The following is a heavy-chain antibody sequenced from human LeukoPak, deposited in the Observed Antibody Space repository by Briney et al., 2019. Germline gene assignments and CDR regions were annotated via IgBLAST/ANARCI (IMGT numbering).Heavy chain of an antibody. V-gene: IGHV1-2*02. D-gene: IGHD2-15*01. CDR2: INPNSGGT. Sequence: ASVKVSCKASGYTFTGYYMHWVRQAPGRGLEWMGRINPNSGGTNYAQKFQGRVTMTRDTSISTAYMELSRPRSDDTAVYYCARALGYCSGGSCYQWSYYFDYWGQGTLVTVSS. CDR1: GYTFTGYY. J-gene: IGHJ4*02. CDR3: ARALGYCSGGSCYQWSYYFDY.